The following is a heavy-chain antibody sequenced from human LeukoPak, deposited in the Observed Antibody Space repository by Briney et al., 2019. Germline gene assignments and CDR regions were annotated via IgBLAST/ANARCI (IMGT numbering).Heavy chain of an antibody. CDR2: LYTGGST. J-gene: IGHJ4*02. V-gene: IGHV3-53*01. CDR3: ARGDGYNFFDY. Sequence: GGSLRLSCAASGFLVSDNYMHWLRQAPGKGLEWVSVLYTGGSTYYADSGKGRFTISRDNSENTLYLQMKSLRAEDTAVYYCARGDGYNFFDYWGQGTLVTVSS. CDR1: GFLVSDNY. D-gene: IGHD5-24*01.